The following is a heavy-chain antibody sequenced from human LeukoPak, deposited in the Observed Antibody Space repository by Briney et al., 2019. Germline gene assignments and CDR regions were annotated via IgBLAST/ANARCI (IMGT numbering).Heavy chain of an antibody. CDR3: ARVIIAATGIDY. Sequence: GGSLRLSCATAGFTFSSHWMHWVRHGPGKGLVWVSRTNTDGSTTSYADSVKGRFTISRDNAKNTLYLQMNSLRAEDTAVYYCARVIIAATGIDYWGQGTLVTVSP. D-gene: IGHD6-13*01. J-gene: IGHJ4*02. CDR2: TNTDGSTT. CDR1: GFTFSSHW. V-gene: IGHV3-74*01.